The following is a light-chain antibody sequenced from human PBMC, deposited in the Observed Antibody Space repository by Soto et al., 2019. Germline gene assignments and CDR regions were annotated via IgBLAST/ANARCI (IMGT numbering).Light chain of an antibody. CDR3: SSYTSRSTSV. J-gene: IGLJ1*01. CDR2: EVS. Sequence: QSALTQPASVSGSPGQSITISCTGTSRDVGGYNYVSWYQQHPGKAPKLMIYEVSNRPSGVSNRFSGSKSGNTASLTISGLQAEDEADYSCSSYTSRSTSVFGTGTKVTVL. V-gene: IGLV2-14*01. CDR1: SRDVGGYNY.